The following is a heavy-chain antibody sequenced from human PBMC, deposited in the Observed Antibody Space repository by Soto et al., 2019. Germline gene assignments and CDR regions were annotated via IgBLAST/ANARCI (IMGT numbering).Heavy chain of an antibody. Sequence: EVQLVESGGGLVQPGRSLRLSCAASGFTFDDYAMHWVRQAPGKGLEWVSGISWNSGSIGYADSVKGRFTISRDNAKNSLYLQMNSVRDEDTALYYCAKDIGPGGSGSYYGGWFDYWGQGTLVTVSS. J-gene: IGHJ4*02. CDR2: ISWNSGSI. CDR3: AKDIGPGGSGSYYGGWFDY. D-gene: IGHD3-10*01. CDR1: GFTFDDYA. V-gene: IGHV3-9*01.